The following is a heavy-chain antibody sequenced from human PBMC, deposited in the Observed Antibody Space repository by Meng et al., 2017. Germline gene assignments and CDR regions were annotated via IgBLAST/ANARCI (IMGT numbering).Heavy chain of an antibody. D-gene: IGHD3-10*01. CDR2: INHSGST. Sequence: QGPVHGGGAGLLTPSQTLSLTCVVYGGSFSGSYWSWIRQPPGKGLEWIGAINHSGSTNYNPSLKSRVTISVDTSKNQFSLKLSSVTAADTAVYYCARVPGGIGAADYWGQGTLVTVSS. J-gene: IGHJ4*02. V-gene: IGHV4-34*01. CDR3: ARVPGGIGAADY. CDR1: GGSFSGSY.